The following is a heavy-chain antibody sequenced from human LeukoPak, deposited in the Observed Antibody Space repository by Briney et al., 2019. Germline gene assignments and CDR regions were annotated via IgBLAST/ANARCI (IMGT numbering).Heavy chain of an antibody. D-gene: IGHD3-9*01. V-gene: IGHV3-23*01. CDR1: GLTFSSYA. CDR2: ISGSGGST. J-gene: IGHJ4*02. CDR3: AKDADILTGFDY. Sequence: GGSLRLSCAASGLTFSSYAMSWVRQAPGKGLEWVSAISGSGGSTYYADSVKGRFTISRDNSKSTLYLQMNSLRAEDTAVYYCAKDADILTGFDYWGQGTLVTVSS.